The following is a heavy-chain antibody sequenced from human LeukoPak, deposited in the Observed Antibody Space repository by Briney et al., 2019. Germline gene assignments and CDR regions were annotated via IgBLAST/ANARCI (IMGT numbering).Heavy chain of an antibody. CDR1: GGSISSYY. V-gene: IGHV4-59*01. D-gene: IGHD3-3*01. CDR3: ASRSSIWSGYQDTLYYFDS. CDR2: IYYSGST. J-gene: IGHJ4*02. Sequence: PSETLSLTCTVSGGSISSYYWSCIRQPPGKRLELIGHIYYSGSTNYNPSLKSRVTISVDTSKNQFSLTLSSVTAADTAVYYCASRSSIWSGYQDTLYYFDSWGQGTLVTVSS.